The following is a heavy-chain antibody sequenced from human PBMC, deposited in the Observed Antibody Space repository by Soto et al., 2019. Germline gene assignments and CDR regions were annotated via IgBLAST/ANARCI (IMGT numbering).Heavy chain of an antibody. D-gene: IGHD3-22*01. Sequence: GGSLRLSCAASGFSFSSYTMNWVRQAPGKGLEWVSGINNNSGRKYYADSVKGRFTISRDNSKNTLFLQMNSLKAEDTAAYFCAKDGDYEYFDYWGQGTQVTVSS. J-gene: IGHJ4*02. CDR1: GFSFSSYT. CDR2: INNNSGRK. CDR3: AKDGDYEYFDY. V-gene: IGHV3-23*01.